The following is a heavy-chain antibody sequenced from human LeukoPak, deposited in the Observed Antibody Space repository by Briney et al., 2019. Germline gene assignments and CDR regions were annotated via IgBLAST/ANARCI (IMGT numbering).Heavy chain of an antibody. D-gene: IGHD3-3*01. CDR2: IYYSGST. CDR3: ARHDDFWSGYSFDY. Sequence: TLSLTCTVSGXSISSHYWSWIRQPPGKGLEWLGYIYYSGSTNYNPSLKSRVTISVDTSKNQFSLKLSSVTAADTAVYYCARHDDFWSGYSFDYWGQGTLVTVSS. V-gene: IGHV4-59*11. CDR1: GXSISSHY. J-gene: IGHJ4*02.